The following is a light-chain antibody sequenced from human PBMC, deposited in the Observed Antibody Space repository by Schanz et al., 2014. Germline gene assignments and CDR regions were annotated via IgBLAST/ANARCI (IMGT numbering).Light chain of an antibody. V-gene: IGLV2-8*01. J-gene: IGLJ2*01. CDR2: AVN. CDR1: SNDIGRYDF. CDR3: SSYAGSYTVV. Sequence: QSALTQPPSASGSLGQSVTISCTGTSNDIGRYDFVSWYQQHPGKAPKLMIYAVNKRPSGVPDRFSGSKSGNTASLTVSGLQAEDEADYHCSSYAGSYTVVFGGGTKLTVL.